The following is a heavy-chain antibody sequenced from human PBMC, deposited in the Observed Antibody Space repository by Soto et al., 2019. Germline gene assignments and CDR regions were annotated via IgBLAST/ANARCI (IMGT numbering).Heavy chain of an antibody. Sequence: ASVKVSGKASGVTFSSYAISWVRQAPGQGLEWMGGIIPIFGTANYAQKFQGRVTITADKSTSTAYMELSSLRSEDTAVYDCARNFAAAGKFDYWGQGTLVTVSS. CDR3: ARNFAAAGKFDY. CDR1: GVTFSSYA. D-gene: IGHD6-13*01. J-gene: IGHJ4*02. CDR2: IIPIFGTA. V-gene: IGHV1-69*06.